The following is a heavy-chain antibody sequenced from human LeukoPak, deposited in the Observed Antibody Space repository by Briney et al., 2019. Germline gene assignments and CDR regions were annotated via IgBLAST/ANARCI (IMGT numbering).Heavy chain of an antibody. CDR3: AGSGSYNSITNLDY. CDR1: GYSISNGYY. D-gene: IGHD3-10*01. V-gene: IGHV4-38-2*02. Sequence: SETLSLTCTVSGYSISNGYYWGWIRQPPGKGLEWIGSIYYSGSTYYNPSLKSRVTISVDTSKNQFSLKLSSVTAADTAVYYCAGSGSYNSITNLDYWGQGTLVTVSS. J-gene: IGHJ4*02. CDR2: IYYSGST.